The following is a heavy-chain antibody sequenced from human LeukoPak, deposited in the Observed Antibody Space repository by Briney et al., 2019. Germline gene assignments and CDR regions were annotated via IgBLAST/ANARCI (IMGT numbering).Heavy chain of an antibody. V-gene: IGHV4-59*01. J-gene: IGHJ4*02. CDR1: GGSISSYY. CDR3: ARSPPTVTTIFDY. Sequence: KPSETLSLTCTVSGGSISSYYWSWIRQPPGKGLEWIGYIYYSGSTNYNPSLKSRVTISVDTSKNQFSLKLSSVTAADTAVYYCARSPPTVTTIFDYWGQGTLVTVSS. D-gene: IGHD4-17*01. CDR2: IYYSGST.